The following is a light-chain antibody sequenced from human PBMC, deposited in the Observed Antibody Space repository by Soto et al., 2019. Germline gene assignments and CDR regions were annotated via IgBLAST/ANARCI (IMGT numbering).Light chain of an antibody. CDR2: YAS. CDR3: QQYNSHSLYS. CDR1: QSVRSW. V-gene: IGKV1-5*01. J-gene: IGKJ2*01. Sequence: DIQLTQSPSILSASVGDRVTITCRASQSVRSWLAWYQQKPGKAPNLLIYYASNLASGVPSRFSGSGSGTEYTPSISSLQPEDFATYFCQQYNSHSLYSFGQGTKVDIK.